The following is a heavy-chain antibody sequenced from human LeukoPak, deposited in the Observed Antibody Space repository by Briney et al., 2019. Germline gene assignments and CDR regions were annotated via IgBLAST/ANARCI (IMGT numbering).Heavy chain of an antibody. Sequence: GGSLRLSCAASGFTFSSYWMSWVRQAPGKGLEWVANIKQDGSEKYYVDSVKGRFTISRDNAKNSLYLQMNSLRAEDTAVYYCGRERGAWVSYFNYGGKEPLVTVSS. D-gene: IGHD1-26*01. CDR2: IKQDGSEK. V-gene: IGHV3-7*03. J-gene: IGHJ4*02. CDR3: GRERGAWVSYFNY. CDR1: GFTFSSYW.